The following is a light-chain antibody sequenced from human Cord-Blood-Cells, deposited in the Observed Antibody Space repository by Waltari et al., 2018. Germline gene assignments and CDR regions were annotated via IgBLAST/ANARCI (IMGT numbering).Light chain of an antibody. J-gene: IGKJ2*01. V-gene: IGKV4-1*01. Sequence: DIVMTQSPYSLAVSLGERATIHCKSRQSVLYSSNNKNYLAWYQQKPGQPPKLLIYWASTRESGVPDRFSGSGSGTDFTLTISSLQAEDVAVYYCQQYYSTPYTFGQGTKLEIK. CDR3: QQYYSTPYT. CDR1: QSVLYSSNNKNY. CDR2: WAS.